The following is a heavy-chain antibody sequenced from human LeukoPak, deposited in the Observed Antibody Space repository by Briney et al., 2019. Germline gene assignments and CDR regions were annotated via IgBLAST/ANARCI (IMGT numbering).Heavy chain of an antibody. CDR1: GLTFSSYA. D-gene: IGHD4-17*01. CDR2: ISGSRGST. J-gene: IGHJ4*02. CDR3: ARDSYGDANFDS. Sequence: GGSLRLSCAASGLTFSSYAMNWVRQAPGKGLEWVSAISGSRGSTHYADSVKGRFTISRDISKNAVYLQMNSLRAEDTAVYYCARDSYGDANFDSWGQGTLVTVSS. V-gene: IGHV3-23*01.